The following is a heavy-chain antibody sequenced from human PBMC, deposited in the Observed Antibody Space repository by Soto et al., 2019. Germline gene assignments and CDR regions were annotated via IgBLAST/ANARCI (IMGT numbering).Heavy chain of an antibody. D-gene: IGHD3-22*01. CDR2: IIPIFGTA. Sequence: SVKVSCKASGGTFSSYAISWVRQAPGQGLEWMGGIIPIFGTANYAQKFQGRVTITADESTSTAYMELSSLRSEDTAVYYCARVYPEDYYDSSGYRSRWYFDYWGQGTLVTVSS. CDR1: GGTFSSYA. CDR3: ARVYPEDYYDSSGYRSRWYFDY. J-gene: IGHJ4*02. V-gene: IGHV1-69*13.